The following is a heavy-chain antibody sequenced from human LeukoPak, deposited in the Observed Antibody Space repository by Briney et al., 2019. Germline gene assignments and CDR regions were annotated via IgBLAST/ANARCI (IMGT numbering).Heavy chain of an antibody. V-gene: IGHV3-23*01. D-gene: IGHD6-13*01. CDR1: GFAFGSEA. Sequence: PGGSLRLSCAVSGFAFGSEAMSWVRQSPARGLEWVASISPGGGTTYYADYVKGRFTISRDNSNNSLFVQMNSLRAEDTAVYFCAKDSQQQLVPYYFDYWGQGTLVTVSS. CDR2: ISPGGGTT. CDR3: AKDSQQQLVPYYFDY. J-gene: IGHJ4*02.